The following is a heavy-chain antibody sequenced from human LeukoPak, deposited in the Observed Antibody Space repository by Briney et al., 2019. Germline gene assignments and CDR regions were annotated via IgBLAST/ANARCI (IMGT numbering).Heavy chain of an antibody. Sequence: ASVKVSCEASGYTFTSYYMHWVRRAPGQGLEWMGIINPSGGTTNYAQKFQGRGTMTRDTSTSTDYLELTSLRSEDTAVYYCARDSGDWTVDYWGQGTLVTVSS. CDR3: ARDSGDWTVDY. CDR1: GYTFTSYY. D-gene: IGHD2-21*02. J-gene: IGHJ4*02. V-gene: IGHV1-46*01. CDR2: INPSGGTT.